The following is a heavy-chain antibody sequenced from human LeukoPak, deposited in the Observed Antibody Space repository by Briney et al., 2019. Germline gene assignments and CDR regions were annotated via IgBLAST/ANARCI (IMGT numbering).Heavy chain of an antibody. D-gene: IGHD6-13*01. Sequence: SETLSLTCTVSGGSISSGGYYWSWIRQHPGKGLEWIGYIYYSGSTYYNPSLKSRVTISVDTSKNQFSLKLSSVIAADTAVYYCARESVAAAVRLFDPWGQETLVTVSS. V-gene: IGHV4-31*03. CDR1: GGSISSGGYY. J-gene: IGHJ5*02. CDR2: IYYSGST. CDR3: ARESVAAAVRLFDP.